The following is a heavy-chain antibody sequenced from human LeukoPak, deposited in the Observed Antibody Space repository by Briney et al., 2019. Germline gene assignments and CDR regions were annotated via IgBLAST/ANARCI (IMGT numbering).Heavy chain of an antibody. CDR2: ISGSGGST. D-gene: IGHD3-3*02. V-gene: IGHV3-23*01. J-gene: IGHJ6*03. CDR3: VRSRAFWDMDI. Sequence: PGGSLRLSCAASGFTFSSYAMSWVRQAPGKGLEWVSAISGSGGSTYYADFVKGRFTISRDNSNNTLYLQLRSLRAEDTAVYYCVRSRAFWDMDIWGRGTTVTVSS. CDR1: GFTFSSYA.